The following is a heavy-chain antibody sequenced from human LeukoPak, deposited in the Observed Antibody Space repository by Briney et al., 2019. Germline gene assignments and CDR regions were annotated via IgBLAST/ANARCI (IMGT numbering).Heavy chain of an antibody. D-gene: IGHD3-22*01. CDR1: GYSFTSYW. V-gene: IGHV5-51*01. Sequence: GESLKISCKGSGYSFTSYWIGWVRQMPGKGLEWMGIIYPGDSDTRYSPSFQGQVTISADKSISTAYLQWSSLKASDTAMYYCARLSYDSSGYYPWWFDPWGQGTLVTVSS. J-gene: IGHJ5*02. CDR3: ARLSYDSSGYYPWWFDP. CDR2: IYPGDSDT.